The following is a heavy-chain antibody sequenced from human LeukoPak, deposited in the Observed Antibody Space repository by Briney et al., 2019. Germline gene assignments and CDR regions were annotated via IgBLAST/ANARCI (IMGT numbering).Heavy chain of an antibody. CDR2: ISAYNGNT. Sequence: ASVKVSCKASGYTFTSYGISWVRQAPGQALEWMGWISAYNGNTNYAQKLQGRVTMTTDTSTSTAYMELRSLRSDDTAVYYCARDLNVGWQKRYYYYYGMDVWGQGTTVTVSS. J-gene: IGHJ6*02. V-gene: IGHV1-18*01. CDR3: ARDLNVGWQKRYYYYYGMDV. CDR1: GYTFTSYG. D-gene: IGHD2-15*01.